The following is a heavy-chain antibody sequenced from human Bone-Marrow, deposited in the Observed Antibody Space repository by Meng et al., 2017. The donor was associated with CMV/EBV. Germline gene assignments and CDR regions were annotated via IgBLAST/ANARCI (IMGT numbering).Heavy chain of an antibody. D-gene: IGHD6-19*01. CDR1: GFTFSSYW. Sequence: GGSLRLSCAASGFTFSSYWMSWVRQAPGKGLEWVANIKHDGSEKYYVDSVKGRFTISRDNAKNSLYLQMNSLRAEDTAVYYCARVNSSGSGWYNYYYYYGMDVWGQGTTVTVSS. V-gene: IGHV3-7*01. CDR3: ARVNSSGSGWYNYYYYYGMDV. J-gene: IGHJ6*02. CDR2: IKHDGSEK.